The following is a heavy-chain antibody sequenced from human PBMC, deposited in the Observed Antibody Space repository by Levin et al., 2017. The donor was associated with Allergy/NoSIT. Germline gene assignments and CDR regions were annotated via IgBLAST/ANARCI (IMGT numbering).Heavy chain of an antibody. J-gene: IGHJ4*02. D-gene: IGHD3-22*01. CDR3: ARPDSSGYNYFGS. Sequence: GESLKISCAASGFTFSSNWMSWVRQAPGKGLEWVANIKQDGSEKYYVDSVKGRFTISRDNAKNSLYLQMNSLRAEDTAVYYCARPDSSGYNYFGSWGQGTLVTVSS. CDR1: GFTFSSNW. CDR2: IKQDGSEK. V-gene: IGHV3-7*01.